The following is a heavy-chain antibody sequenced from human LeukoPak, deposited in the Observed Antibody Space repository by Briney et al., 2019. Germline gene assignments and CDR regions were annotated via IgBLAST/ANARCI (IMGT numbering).Heavy chain of an antibody. D-gene: IGHD3-3*01. V-gene: IGHV4-38-2*02. CDR1: GYSISSGYY. CDR2: IHHSGST. CDR3: ARGILEWLPHFDY. J-gene: IGHJ4*02. Sequence: ASETLSLTCTVSGYSISSGYYWGWIRQPPGKGLEWIGTIHHSGSTYYNPSLKSRVTISVDRSKNQFSLKLSSVTAADTAVYYCARGILEWLPHFDYWGQGTLVTVSS.